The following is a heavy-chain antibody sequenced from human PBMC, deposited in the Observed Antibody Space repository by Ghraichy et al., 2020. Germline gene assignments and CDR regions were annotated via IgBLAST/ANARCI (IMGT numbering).Heavy chain of an antibody. J-gene: IGHJ3*02. CDR3: ARDTGNDDAFDI. CDR2: ITSDGSST. D-gene: IGHD1-1*01. Sequence: GGSLRLSCAASGFTFSTYWMHWVRQAPGKGLVWVSRITSDGSSTRYADSVKGRFTISRDNAKNTLYLQMNSLRGEDTAVYYCARDTGNDDAFDIWGQGTMVTVSS. V-gene: IGHV3-74*01. CDR1: GFTFSTYW.